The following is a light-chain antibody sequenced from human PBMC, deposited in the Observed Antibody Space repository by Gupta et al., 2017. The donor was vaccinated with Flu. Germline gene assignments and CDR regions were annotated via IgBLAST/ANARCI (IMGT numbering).Light chain of an antibody. V-gene: IGKV1-33*01. Sequence: PCARSACVGDRVTSTGQGSNDMKYDLKWYQQKPGKAPNRRIYEGSNLEGGVPSRWRGSGSGTDFTVTITSLQPEDIATYYCQQYDDLPPTFGPGTRLDIK. CDR2: EGS. CDR3: QQYDDLPPT. J-gene: IGKJ5*01. CDR1: NDMKYD.